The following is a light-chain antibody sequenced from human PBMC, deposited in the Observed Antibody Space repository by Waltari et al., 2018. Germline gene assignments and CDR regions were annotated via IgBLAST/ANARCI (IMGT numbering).Light chain of an antibody. CDR2: LNG. CDR1: RANIGSNA. V-gene: IGLV1-44*01. Sequence: QSMLTQPPSASGTPGQRVTIPGSGGRANIGSNAVHWYQPFPERAPKPLIYLNGQRPSGVPDRFSASKSGTSGSLAISGVQSEDEAEYFCAAWDDTLHAVVFGGGTKLTVL. CDR3: AAWDDTLHAVV. J-gene: IGLJ2*01.